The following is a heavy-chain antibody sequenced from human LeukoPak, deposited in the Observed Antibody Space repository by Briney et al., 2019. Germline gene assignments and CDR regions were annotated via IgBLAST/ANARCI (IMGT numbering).Heavy chain of an antibody. CDR1: GGSFSGYY. J-gene: IGHJ4*02. D-gene: IGHD2-2*01. CDR3: ARGQGYCSSTSCSFFDY. V-gene: IGHV4-34*01. CDR2: INHSGST. Sequence: SETLSLTCAVYGGSFSGYYWSWIRQPPGKGLEWIGEINHSGSTNYNPSLKSRVTISVGTSKNQFSLKLSSVTAADTAVYYCARGQGYCSSTSCSFFDYWGQGTLVTVSS.